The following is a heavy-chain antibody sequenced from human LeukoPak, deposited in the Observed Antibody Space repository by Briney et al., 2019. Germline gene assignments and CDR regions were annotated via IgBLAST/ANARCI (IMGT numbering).Heavy chain of an antibody. CDR2: TYYSGTT. CDR3: AREYSSSSGRRAFDV. Sequence: KASETLSLTCTVSGGSTSSYYWSWIRQPPGKGLEWIGYTYYSGTTNYNPSLKSRVTISVDTSKNQFSLKLSSVTAADTAVYYCAREYSSSSGRRAFDVWGQGTMVTVSS. D-gene: IGHD6-6*01. CDR1: GGSTSSYY. J-gene: IGHJ3*01. V-gene: IGHV4-59*08.